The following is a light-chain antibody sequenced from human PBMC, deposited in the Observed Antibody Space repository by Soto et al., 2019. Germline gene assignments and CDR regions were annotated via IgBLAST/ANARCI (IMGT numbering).Light chain of an antibody. CDR2: GGS. CDR3: QQYHDWPTIT. CDR1: ESIRSD. V-gene: IGKV3-15*01. J-gene: IGKJ5*01. Sequence: EIVMTQSPDILSVPPGGRATLSCRASESIRSDLAWYQQKPGQAPRLLIFGGSIRAADIPGRFSGSGSGTEFTRTIPTLQSEDFAVYYCQQYHDWPTITFGQGTRLEIK.